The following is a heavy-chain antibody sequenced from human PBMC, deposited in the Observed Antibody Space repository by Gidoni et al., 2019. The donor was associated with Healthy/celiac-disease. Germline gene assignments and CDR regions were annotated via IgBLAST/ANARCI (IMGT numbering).Heavy chain of an antibody. Sequence: EVQLVESGGGLVKPGGSLRLACADSGSTFSSYSMNWVRQAPVKGLEWVSSIMSSSIYIYYADSVKGRFTISRDNAKNSLYLQMNSLRAEDTAVYYCARDGPVYYMDVWGKGTTVTVSS. CDR1: GSTFSSYS. J-gene: IGHJ6*03. V-gene: IGHV3-21*01. CDR2: IMSSSIYI. CDR3: ARDGPVYYMDV.